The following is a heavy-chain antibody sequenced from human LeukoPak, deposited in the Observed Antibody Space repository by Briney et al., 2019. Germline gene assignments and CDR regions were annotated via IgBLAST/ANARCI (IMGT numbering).Heavy chain of an antibody. V-gene: IGHV3-30*02. D-gene: IGHD2-21*01. CDR2: TRYDGSEQ. Sequence: GGSLRLSCEASGFTFKDYGMHWVRLAPGRGLEWEAFTRYDGSEQFYAASVKGRFIISRDNSNNTLYLQMSTLRSEDTALYYCAKDTYSISLRGYYFDYWGQGTLVTVSS. CDR3: AKDTYSISLRGYYFDY. J-gene: IGHJ4*02. CDR1: GFTFKDYG.